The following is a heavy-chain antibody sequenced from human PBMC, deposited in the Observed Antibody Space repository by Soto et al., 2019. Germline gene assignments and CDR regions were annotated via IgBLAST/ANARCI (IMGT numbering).Heavy chain of an antibody. CDR1: GFSFTSFG. CDR3: AEGGDFDY. CDR2: IDGSGATT. D-gene: IGHD2-15*01. Sequence: VQLLESGGGLAQPGGSLRLSCAASGFSFTSFGMSWVRQAPGKGLEWVSSIDGSGATTYYADSVKGRFTVSKDNSRTTLYLQMSSLRAEDTATYYCAEGGDFDYWGRGALVTVSS. V-gene: IGHV3-23*01. J-gene: IGHJ4*02.